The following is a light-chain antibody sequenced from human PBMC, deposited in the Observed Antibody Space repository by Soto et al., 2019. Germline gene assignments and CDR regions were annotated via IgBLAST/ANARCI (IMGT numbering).Light chain of an antibody. J-gene: IGKJ1*01. CDR3: QKYSSARWT. CDR1: QGIRND. Sequence: AIQMTQSPSSLSASVGDRVTITCRASQGIRNDLGWYQQKPGKAPKLLIYAASSLQSGVPSRFSGSGSGTDFTLTISSLQPEDVATYYCQKYSSARWTFGQGTKVDIK. CDR2: AAS. V-gene: IGKV1-6*01.